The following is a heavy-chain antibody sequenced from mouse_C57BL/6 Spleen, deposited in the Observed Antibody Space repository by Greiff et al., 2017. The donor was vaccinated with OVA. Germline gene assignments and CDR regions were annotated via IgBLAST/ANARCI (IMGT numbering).Heavy chain of an antibody. CDR2: IWSDGST. D-gene: IGHD2-4*01. J-gene: IGHJ4*01. CDR3: ARHRDYDEGYAMDY. Sequence: VKLMESGPGLVAPSQSLSITCTVSGFSLTSYGVHWVRQPPGKGLEWLVVIWSDGSTTYNSALKSRLSISKDNSKSQVFLKMNSLQTDDTAMYYCARHRDYDEGYAMDYWGQGTSVTVSS. CDR1: GFSLTSYG. V-gene: IGHV2-6-1*01.